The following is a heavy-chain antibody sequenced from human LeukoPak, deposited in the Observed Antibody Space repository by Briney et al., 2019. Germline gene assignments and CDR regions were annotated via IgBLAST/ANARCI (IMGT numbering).Heavy chain of an antibody. CDR1: GGSVSGGSYY. J-gene: IGHJ6*04. CDR2: IYYSGST. Sequence: SETLSLTCTVSGGSVSGGSYYWSWIRQPPGKGLEWIGYIYYSGSTNHNPSLKSRVTISVDTSKNQFSLKLSSVTAADTAVYYCARDGGPSPGMDVWGKGTTVTVSS. V-gene: IGHV4-61*01. D-gene: IGHD2-15*01. CDR3: ARDGGPSPGMDV.